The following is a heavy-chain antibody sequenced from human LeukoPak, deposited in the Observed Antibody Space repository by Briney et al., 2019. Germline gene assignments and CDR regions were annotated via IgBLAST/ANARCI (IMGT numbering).Heavy chain of an antibody. Sequence: PGRSLRLSCAASGFTFSSYGMHWVRQAPGKGLEWVAVIWYDGSNKYYADSVKGRFTISRDNTRNSLYLQMSSLRVEDTAVFYCARGGTWWVDYWGQGTLVTVSS. D-gene: IGHD2-15*01. V-gene: IGHV3-33*01. CDR2: IWYDGSNK. J-gene: IGHJ4*02. CDR3: ARGGTWWVDY. CDR1: GFTFSSYG.